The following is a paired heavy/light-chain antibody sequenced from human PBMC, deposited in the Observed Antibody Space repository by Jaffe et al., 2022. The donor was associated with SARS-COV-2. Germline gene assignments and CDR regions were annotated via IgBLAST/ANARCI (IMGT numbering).Light chain of an antibody. CDR1: QGISNH. V-gene: IGKV1-9*01. CDR2: AAS. CDR3: QQFSSNPPRYT. J-gene: IGKJ2*01. Sequence: DIQLTQSPSFLSASVGDRVTITCRASQGISNHLAWHQQKPGKAPKLLIYAASTLQGGVPSRFSGSRSGTEFTLTISSLQPEDFATYYCQQFSSNPPRYTFGQGTELEIK.
Heavy chain of an antibody. D-gene: IGHD6-19*01. Sequence: QLQLQESGPGLVKPSETLSLTCTVSGGSISSSSYYWGWIRQPPGKGLEWIGSIYYTGSTYYNPSLKSRVTISVDTSKNQFSLKLSSVTAADTAVYYCARTLREQWLTRTGASGFDYWGQGTLVTVSS. J-gene: IGHJ4*02. CDR1: GGSISSSSYY. V-gene: IGHV4-39*01. CDR3: ARTLREQWLTRTGASGFDY. CDR2: IYYTGST.